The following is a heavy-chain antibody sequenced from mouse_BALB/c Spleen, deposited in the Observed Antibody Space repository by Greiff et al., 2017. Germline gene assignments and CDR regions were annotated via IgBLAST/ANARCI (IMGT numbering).Heavy chain of an antibody. CDR1: GFTFSDFY. Sequence: VESGGGLVQPGGSLRLSCATSGFTFSDFYMEWVRQPPGKRLEWIAASRNKANDYTTEYSASVKGRFIVSRDTSQSILYLQMNALRAEDTAIYYCARGLYYDYAFAYWGQGTLVTVSA. D-gene: IGHD2-4*01. CDR2: SRNKANDYTT. J-gene: IGHJ3*01. CDR3: ARGLYYDYAFAY. V-gene: IGHV7-1*02.